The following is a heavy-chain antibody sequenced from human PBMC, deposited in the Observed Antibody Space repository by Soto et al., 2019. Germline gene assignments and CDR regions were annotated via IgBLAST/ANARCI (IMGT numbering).Heavy chain of an antibody. V-gene: IGHV3-73*01. CDR3: TRSYSSSSKGWFDP. CDR1: GFTFSGSA. D-gene: IGHD6-6*01. Sequence: VSLRLSCAASGFTFSGSAMHWVRQASGKGLEWVGRIRSKANSYATAYAASVKGRFTISRDDSKNTAYLQMNSLKTEDTAVYYCTRSYSSSSKGWFDPWGQGTLVTVSS. CDR2: IRSKANSYAT. J-gene: IGHJ5*02.